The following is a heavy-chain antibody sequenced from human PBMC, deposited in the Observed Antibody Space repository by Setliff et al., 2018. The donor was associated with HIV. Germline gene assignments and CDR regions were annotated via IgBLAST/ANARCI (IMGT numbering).Heavy chain of an antibody. J-gene: IGHJ3*02. D-gene: IGHD6-13*01. Sequence: PSETLSLTCGIYGGSFSDYYWSWIRQTPGKGLEWIGEINQSGRTNNNPSLKSRITISVDTSKNQFSLKLTSVTAADTAVYYCARYWQQLGAYAFDIWGQGTMVTVSS. V-gene: IGHV4-34*10. CDR3: ARYWQQLGAYAFDI. CDR2: INQSGRT. CDR1: GGSFSDYY.